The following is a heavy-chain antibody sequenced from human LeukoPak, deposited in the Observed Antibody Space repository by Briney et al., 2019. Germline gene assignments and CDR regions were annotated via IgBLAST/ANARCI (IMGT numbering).Heavy chain of an antibody. J-gene: IGHJ6*03. Sequence: PSETLSLTCTVSGGSISSGGYYWSWIRQHPGKGLEWIGYIYYSGSSYYNPSLKSRVTISVDTSQNQFSLKLSSVTAADTAVYYGGRGAHDYGGNSDNSYYYYMDVWGKGTTVTVSS. D-gene: IGHD4-23*01. CDR1: GGSISSGGYY. CDR3: GRGAHDYGGNSDNSYYYYMDV. CDR2: IYYSGSS. V-gene: IGHV4-31*03.